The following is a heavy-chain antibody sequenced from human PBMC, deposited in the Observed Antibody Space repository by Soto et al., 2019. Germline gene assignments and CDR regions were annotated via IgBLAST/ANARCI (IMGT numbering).Heavy chain of an antibody. CDR2: ISATGNTK. J-gene: IGHJ6*02. CDR3: ARGFDHQYGLDV. D-gene: IGHD3-10*01. Sequence: EVPLVESGGGLVQRGESLRLSCAASGFALSSYSMNWVRQTPGKGLEWVAYISATGNTKYYADSVKGRFTISRDNAKNSLYLQLNSLRDEDTAVYFCARGFDHQYGLDVWGQWTTVTVSS. V-gene: IGHV3-48*02. CDR1: GFALSSYS.